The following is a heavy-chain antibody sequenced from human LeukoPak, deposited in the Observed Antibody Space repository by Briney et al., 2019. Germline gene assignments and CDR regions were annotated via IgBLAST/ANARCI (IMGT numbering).Heavy chain of an antibody. D-gene: IGHD5-12*01. V-gene: IGHV3-30-3*01. CDR2: ISYDGSNK. Sequence: GGSLRLSCAASGFTFSSYAMHWVRQAPGKGLEWVAVISYDGSNKYYADSVKGRFTISRDNSKNTLYLQMNSLRAEDTAVYYCAREWKWIFDYWGQETLVTVSS. CDR3: AREWKWIFDY. J-gene: IGHJ4*02. CDR1: GFTFSSYA.